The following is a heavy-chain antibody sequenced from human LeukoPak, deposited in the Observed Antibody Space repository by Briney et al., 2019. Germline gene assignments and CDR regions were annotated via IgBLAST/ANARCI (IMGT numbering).Heavy chain of an antibody. Sequence: GGSLRLSCAASRFTFSSYGMHWVRQAPGKGLEWVAYIQYDGSNEQYADSVKGRFSISRDSSKNILYLQMNSLRAEDTAVYYCARGGSYLSAFDIWGQGTMVTVSS. CDR1: RFTFSSYG. J-gene: IGHJ3*02. CDR2: IQYDGSNE. CDR3: ARGGSYLSAFDI. D-gene: IGHD1-26*01. V-gene: IGHV3-30*02.